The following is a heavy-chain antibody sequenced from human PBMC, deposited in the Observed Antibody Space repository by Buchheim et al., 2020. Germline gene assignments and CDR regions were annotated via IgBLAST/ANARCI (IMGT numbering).Heavy chain of an antibody. CDR3: AKNDFWSGNNWFDP. CDR2: ISYDGSNK. Sequence: QVQLVESGGGVVQPGRSLRLSRAASGFTFSSYGMHWVRQAPGKGLEWVAVISYDGSNKYYADSVKGRFTISRDNSKNTLYLQMNSLRAEDTAVYYCAKNDFWSGNNWFDPWGQGTL. CDR1: GFTFSSYG. D-gene: IGHD3-3*01. V-gene: IGHV3-30*18. J-gene: IGHJ5*02.